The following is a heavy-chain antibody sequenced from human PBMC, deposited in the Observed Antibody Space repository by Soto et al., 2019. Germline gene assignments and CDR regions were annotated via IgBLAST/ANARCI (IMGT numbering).Heavy chain of an antibody. CDR1: GFNVSTTY. CDR2: IHSGGST. V-gene: IGHV3-66*01. CDR3: MRDDVACSGGSCYGVPMDV. D-gene: IGHD2-15*01. Sequence: LSCASSGFNVSTTYRAWARQATSKGQEWLSLIHSGGSTYYAASVKGRLTISRYNAEKTLVLQMNSLRVEDTAVYYCMRDDVACSGGSCYGVPMDVGGKGSTVTVSS. J-gene: IGHJ6*03.